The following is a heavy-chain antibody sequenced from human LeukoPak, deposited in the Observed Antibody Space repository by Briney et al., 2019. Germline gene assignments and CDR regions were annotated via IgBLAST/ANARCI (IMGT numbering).Heavy chain of an antibody. V-gene: IGHV1-18*04. D-gene: IGHD3-10*01. CDR2: INPNNGNT. Sequence: ASVKVSCKASGYTFTGYYMHWVRQAPGQGREWMGWINPNNGNTNYAQKLQGRVTMTTDTSTSTAYMELRSLRSDDTAVYYCARESVRGVTVHFFDYWGQGTLVTVSS. J-gene: IGHJ4*02. CDR3: ARESVRGVTVHFFDY. CDR1: GYTFTGYY.